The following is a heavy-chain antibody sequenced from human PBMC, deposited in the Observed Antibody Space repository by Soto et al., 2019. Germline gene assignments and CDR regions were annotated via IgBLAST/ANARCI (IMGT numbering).Heavy chain of an antibody. CDR2: IGSDGTAI. V-gene: IGHV3-23*05. Sequence: GGSLRLSCAASGFTFNTYAMSWVRQAPGKGLGWVSAIGSDGTAIQYADSVKGRFTISKDNSKDTLYLQMNSLRAEDTAVYYCAKPGLTVAGTRYFDRWGQGTLVTVSS. D-gene: IGHD6-19*01. CDR3: AKPGLTVAGTRYFDR. CDR1: GFTFNTYA. J-gene: IGHJ4*02.